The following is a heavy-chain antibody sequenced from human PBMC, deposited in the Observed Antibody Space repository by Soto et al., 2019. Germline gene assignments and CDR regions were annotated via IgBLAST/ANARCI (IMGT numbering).Heavy chain of an antibody. CDR3: ARGRRNYGVGHYYGMDV. Sequence: TSETLSLTCAVYGGSFSGYYWSWIRQPPGKGLEWIGEINHSGSTNYNPSLKSRVTISVDTSKNQFSLKLSSVTAADTAVYYCARGRRNYGVGHYYGMDVWGQGTTVTVSS. CDR1: GGSFSGYY. J-gene: IGHJ6*02. CDR2: INHSGST. V-gene: IGHV4-34*01. D-gene: IGHD4-4*01.